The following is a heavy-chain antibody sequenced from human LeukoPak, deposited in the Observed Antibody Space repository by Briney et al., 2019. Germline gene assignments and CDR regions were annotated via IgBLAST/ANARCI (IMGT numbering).Heavy chain of an antibody. CDR3: ARDLSDIVVVPASFDP. V-gene: IGHV1-18*01. D-gene: IGHD2-2*01. Sequence: ASVKVSCKASGYTFTSYGICWVRQAPGQGLEWMGWISTYNGKTNYAQKFQGRVTMTRDTSISTAYMELSRLRSDDTAVYYCARDLSDIVVVPASFDPWGQGTLVTVSS. CDR2: ISTYNGKT. CDR1: GYTFTSYG. J-gene: IGHJ5*02.